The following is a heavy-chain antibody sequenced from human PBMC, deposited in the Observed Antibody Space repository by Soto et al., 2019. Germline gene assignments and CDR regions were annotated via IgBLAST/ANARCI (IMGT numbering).Heavy chain of an antibody. V-gene: IGHV3-66*01. J-gene: IGHJ6*03. Sequence: EVQLVESGGGLVQPGGSLRLSCAVSGFTVSSKYMSWVRQAPGTGLEWVSLINRGGSKSYADSVKGRFTISRDTYENTLYPQMRALGVEDTGVYFCTRDEVYCSGGSCYGIRMDIWGTGTTVTVSS. CDR3: TRDEVYCSGGSCYGIRMDI. CDR2: INRGGSK. D-gene: IGHD2-15*01. CDR1: GFTVSSKY.